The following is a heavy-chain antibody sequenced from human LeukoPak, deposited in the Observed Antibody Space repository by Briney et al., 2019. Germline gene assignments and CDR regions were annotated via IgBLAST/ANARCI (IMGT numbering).Heavy chain of an antibody. D-gene: IGHD6-19*01. CDR3: ARDLKMGYSSGRYSWGTGSSNDY. Sequence: ASVKVSCKAFGYTFTSNYMHWVRQAPGQGPEWMGVISPSGGSTTYAQKFQGRITVTTDTSTSTGYMELRSLRSDDTAVYYCARDLKMGYSSGRYSWGTGSSNDYWGQGTLVTVSS. CDR1: GYTFTSNY. CDR2: ISPSGGST. V-gene: IGHV1-46*01. J-gene: IGHJ4*02.